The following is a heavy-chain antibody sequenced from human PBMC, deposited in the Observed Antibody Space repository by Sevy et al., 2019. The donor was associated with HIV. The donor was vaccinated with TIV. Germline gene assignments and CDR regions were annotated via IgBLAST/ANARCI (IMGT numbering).Heavy chain of an antibody. CDR1: GFTFDDYT. CDR3: VKDRSGSYSFDY. Sequence: GGSLRLSCAASGFTFDDYTMNWVRQAPGKGLEWVSGISWSSGNIAYADSVEGRFTISRDNAKNSLYLQMNSLRIEDSALYYCVKDRSGSYSFDYWGQGTLVTVSS. CDR2: ISWSSGNI. J-gene: IGHJ4*02. V-gene: IGHV3-9*01. D-gene: IGHD1-26*01.